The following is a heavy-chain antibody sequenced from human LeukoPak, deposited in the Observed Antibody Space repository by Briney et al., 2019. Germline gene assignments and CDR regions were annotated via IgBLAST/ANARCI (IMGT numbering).Heavy chain of an antibody. V-gene: IGHV1-46*01. CDR1: GYTFTSYY. D-gene: IGHD1-1*01. Sequence: ASVKVSCKASGYTFTSYYMHWVRQAPGQGLEWMGIINPSGGSTSYAQKFQGRVTMTRDTSTSTVCMELSSLRSEDTAVYYCARPTGTHDAFDIWGQGTMVTVSS. CDR2: INPSGGST. J-gene: IGHJ3*02. CDR3: ARPTGTHDAFDI.